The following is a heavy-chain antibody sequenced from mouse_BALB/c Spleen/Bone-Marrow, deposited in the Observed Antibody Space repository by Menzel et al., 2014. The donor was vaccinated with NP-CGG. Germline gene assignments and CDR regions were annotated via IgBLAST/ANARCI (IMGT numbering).Heavy chain of an antibody. CDR1: GYAFSSYW. D-gene: IGHD2-1*01. J-gene: IGHJ2*01. CDR2: TYPGDGDT. V-gene: IGHV1-80*01. Sequence: QVHVKQSGAELVRPGSSVKISCKASGYAFSSYWMNWVKQRPGQGLEWIGQTYPGDGDTNYSEKFKGKATLTADESSSTAYMQLSSLTSEDSAVYFCAFGNYDFDYWGQGTTLTVSS. CDR3: AFGNYDFDY.